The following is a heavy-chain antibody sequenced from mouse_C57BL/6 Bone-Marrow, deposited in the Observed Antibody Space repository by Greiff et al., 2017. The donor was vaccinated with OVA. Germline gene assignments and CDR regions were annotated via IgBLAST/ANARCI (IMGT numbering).Heavy chain of an antibody. J-gene: IGHJ3*01. CDR2: IHPSDSDT. V-gene: IGHV1-74*01. CDR1: GYTFTSYW. D-gene: IGHD3-2*02. CDR3: AISYSSGYVRFAY. Sequence: QVQLQQPGAELVKPGASVKVSCKASGYTFTSYWMHWVKQRPGQGLEWIGRIHPSDSDTNYNQKFKGKATLTVDKSSSTAYMQLSSLTSEDSAVYYCAISYSSGYVRFAYWGQGTLVTVSA.